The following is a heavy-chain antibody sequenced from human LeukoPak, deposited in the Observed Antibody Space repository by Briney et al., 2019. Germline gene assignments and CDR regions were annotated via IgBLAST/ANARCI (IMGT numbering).Heavy chain of an antibody. CDR1: GGSFSGYY. D-gene: IGHD6-13*01. CDR3: ARGHQYSSSWYQIPRFRFSNWFDP. Sequence: PSETLSLTCAVYGGSFSGYYWSWIRQPPGKGLEWIGEINHSGSTNYNPSLKSRVTISVDTSKNQFSLKLSSVTAADTAVYYCARGHQYSSSWYQIPRFRFSNWFDPWGQGTLVTVSS. V-gene: IGHV4-34*01. J-gene: IGHJ5*02. CDR2: INHSGST.